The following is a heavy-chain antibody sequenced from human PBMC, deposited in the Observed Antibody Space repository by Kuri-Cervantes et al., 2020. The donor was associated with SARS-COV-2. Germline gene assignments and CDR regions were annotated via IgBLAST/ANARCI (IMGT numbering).Heavy chain of an antibody. D-gene: IGHD6-19*01. CDR1: GGTFSSYA. CDR3: ARAPVSGWGPYYYYYMDV. J-gene: IGHJ6*03. Sequence: SVKVSCKASGGTFSSYAISWVRQAPGQGLEWMGGIIPIFGTANYAQKFQGRVTITTDESTSTAYMELSSLRSEDTAVYYCARAPVSGWGPYYYYYMDVWGKGTTVTVSS. V-gene: IGHV1-69*05. CDR2: IIPIFGTA.